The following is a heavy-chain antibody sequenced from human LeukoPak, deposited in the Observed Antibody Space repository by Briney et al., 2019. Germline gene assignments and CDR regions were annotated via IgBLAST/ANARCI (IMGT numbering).Heavy chain of an antibody. CDR3: AKDPNGDYIGTFDI. D-gene: IGHD4-17*01. J-gene: IGHJ3*02. Sequence: PGGSLRLSCAASEFTFSSYGMHWVRQAPGKGLQWVAFILHDGSNKYYADSVKGRFTISRDNSKNTLYLQMNSLRAEDTAVYYCAKDPNGDYIGTFDIWGQGTMVTVSS. CDR2: ILHDGSNK. V-gene: IGHV3-30*18. CDR1: EFTFSSYG.